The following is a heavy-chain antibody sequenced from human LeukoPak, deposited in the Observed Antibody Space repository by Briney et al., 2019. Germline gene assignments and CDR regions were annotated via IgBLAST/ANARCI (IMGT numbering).Heavy chain of an antibody. V-gene: IGHV4-34*01. D-gene: IGHD3-10*01. J-gene: IGHJ4*02. CDR3: AREGSAVMNFDY. Sequence: PSETLSLTCAVYGGSFSGYYWSWIRQPPGKGLEWIGEINHSGTTNYNPSLKSRVTISVDTSKNQFSLKMSSVTAADTAVYYCAREGSAVMNFDYWGQGTLVTVSS. CDR1: GGSFSGYY. CDR2: INHSGTT.